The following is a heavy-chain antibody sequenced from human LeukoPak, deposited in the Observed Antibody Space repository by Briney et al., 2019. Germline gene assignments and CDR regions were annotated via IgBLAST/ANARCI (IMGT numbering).Heavy chain of an antibody. CDR1: GFTFSSYS. Sequence: PGGSLRLSCAASGFTFSSYSMNWVRQAPGKGLEWVSSISSSSSYIYYADSVKGRFTISRDNAKNTLYLQTNSLRAEDTAMYYCLMYTNGWNWGQGTLVTVSS. CDR2: ISSSSSYI. D-gene: IGHD6-19*01. J-gene: IGHJ4*02. CDR3: LMYTNGWN. V-gene: IGHV3-21*01.